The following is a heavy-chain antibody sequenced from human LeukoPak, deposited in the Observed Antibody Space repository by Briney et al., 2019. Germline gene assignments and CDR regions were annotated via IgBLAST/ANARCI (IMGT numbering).Heavy chain of an antibody. CDR3: ARLSLTGYSSGWFGDY. J-gene: IGHJ4*02. CDR1: GSTFTSYW. CDR2: IDPSDSYT. D-gene: IGHD6-19*01. V-gene: IGHV5-10-1*01. Sequence: GESLKISCQGSGSTFTSYWISWVRQLPRKGLEWMGRIDPSDSYTNYSPSFQGHVTISADKSISTAYLQWSSLKASDTAMYYCARLSLTGYSSGWFGDYWGQGTLVTVSS.